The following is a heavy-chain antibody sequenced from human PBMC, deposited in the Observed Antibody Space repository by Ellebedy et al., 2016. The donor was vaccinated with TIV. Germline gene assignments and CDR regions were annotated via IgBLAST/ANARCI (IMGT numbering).Heavy chain of an antibody. Sequence: GESLKISCAASGSTFTKYAMSWVRQAPGKGLEWVSAISTCGGSTDYEDSVGGRFTISREDAKSYLFLQMNSLTVGDTVVYYCARGARGGENWHFDLWGRGTLVAVSS. D-gene: IGHD3-16*01. CDR2: ISTCGGST. J-gene: IGHJ2*01. CDR1: GSTFTKYA. V-gene: IGHV3-23*02. CDR3: ARGARGGENWHFDL.